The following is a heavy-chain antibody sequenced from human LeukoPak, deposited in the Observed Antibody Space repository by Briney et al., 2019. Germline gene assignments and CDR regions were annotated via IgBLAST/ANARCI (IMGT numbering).Heavy chain of an antibody. Sequence: ASVKVSCKASGYTFTSYYMYWVRQAPGQGLEWMGLINPSGGSTSYAQRFQGRVTMTRDMSTSTVYMELSSLRAEDTALYYCARDSRHLSSTRGGLKESRGAFFDYWGQGTLVTVSS. CDR1: GYTFTSYY. CDR2: INPSGGST. V-gene: IGHV1-46*01. J-gene: IGHJ4*02. D-gene: IGHD6-13*01. CDR3: ARDSRHLSSTRGGLKESRGAFFDY.